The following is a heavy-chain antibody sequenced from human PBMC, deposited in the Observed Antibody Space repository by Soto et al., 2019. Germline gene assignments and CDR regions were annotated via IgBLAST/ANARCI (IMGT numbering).Heavy chain of an antibody. Sequence: SETLSLTCTVSGGSIYRSGYYWGWIRQPPGRGLEWIGNIDYNGVTYSNPSLKSRVTISRDTSKNQFSLKLSSVTAADTAVYYCARQRPTDGRWEFANYYGMDVWGQGTPVTVSS. J-gene: IGHJ6*02. CDR3: ARQRPTDGRWEFANYYGMDV. CDR2: IDYNGVT. V-gene: IGHV4-39*01. CDR1: GGSIYRSGYY. D-gene: IGHD1-26*01.